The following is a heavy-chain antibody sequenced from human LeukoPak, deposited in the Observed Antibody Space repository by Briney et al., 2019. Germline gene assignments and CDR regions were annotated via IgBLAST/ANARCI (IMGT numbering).Heavy chain of an antibody. Sequence: PGGSLRLSCAASGFTFSSYAMSWVRQAPGKGLEWVAAISDSGGSTNYAGSVKGRFTISRDNSKTTVSLQMNSLRAEDTAVYYCAKGGSYTQSDYWGQGTLVTVSS. CDR3: AKGGSYTQSDY. CDR2: ISDSGGST. V-gene: IGHV3-23*01. D-gene: IGHD1-26*01. CDR1: GFTFSSYA. J-gene: IGHJ4*02.